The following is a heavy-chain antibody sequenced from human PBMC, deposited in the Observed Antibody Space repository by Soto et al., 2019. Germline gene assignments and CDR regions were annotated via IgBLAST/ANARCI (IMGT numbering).Heavy chain of an antibody. J-gene: IGHJ5*02. CDR1: GGSISGSSYY. CDR3: AREALWFGQLNWFDP. D-gene: IGHD3-10*01. Sequence: SETLSLTCTVSGGSISGSSYYWTWIRQPPGTGLEWIGEINHSGSTNYNPSLKSRVTISVDTSKNQFSLKLSSVTAADTAVYYCAREALWFGQLNWFDPWGQGTLVTVSS. CDR2: INHSGST. V-gene: IGHV4-39*07.